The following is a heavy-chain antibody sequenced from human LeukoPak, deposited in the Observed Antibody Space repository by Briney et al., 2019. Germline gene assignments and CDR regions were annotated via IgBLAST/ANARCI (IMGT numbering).Heavy chain of an antibody. D-gene: IGHD3-22*01. CDR3: AKGFYDNSASGVFDI. Sequence: GRSLRLSCAASGFTFSSFATSWVRQAPGKRLEWVSGISASGGSTYYADSVKGRFTISRDNSKNTLYLQMNSLRAEDTAVYYCAKGFYDNSASGVFDIWGQGTMVTVSS. J-gene: IGHJ3*02. CDR2: ISASGGST. V-gene: IGHV3-23*01. CDR1: GFTFSSFA.